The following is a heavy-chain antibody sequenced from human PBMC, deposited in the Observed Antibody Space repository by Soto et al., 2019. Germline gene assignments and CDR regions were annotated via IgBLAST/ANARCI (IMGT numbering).Heavy chain of an antibody. CDR2: IYYSGST. CDR3: ARAKGVLGGIWFDP. D-gene: IGHD1-1*01. V-gene: IGHV4-59*01. J-gene: IGHJ5*02. Sequence: ETXSLTCTVSGGAISSYYWSWIRQPPGKGLEWIGYIYYSGSTNYNPSLKSRVTISVDTSKNQFSLKLSSVTAADTAVYYCARAKGVLGGIWFDPWGQGTLVTVSS. CDR1: GGAISSYY.